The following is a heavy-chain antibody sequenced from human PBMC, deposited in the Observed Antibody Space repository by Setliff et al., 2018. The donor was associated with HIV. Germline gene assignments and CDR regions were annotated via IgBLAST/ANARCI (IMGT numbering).Heavy chain of an antibody. CDR2: IYPGDSDT. J-gene: IGHJ4*02. CDR3: ARNWGVEYYDILTGYYIIPPNFDY. Sequence: GESLKISCKGSGYSFTSYWIGWVRQMPVKGLEWMGIIYPGDSDTRYSPSFQGQVTISADKSISTAYLQWSSLKASDTAMYYCARNWGVEYYDILTGYYIIPPNFDYWGQGTLVTVSS. V-gene: IGHV5-51*01. CDR1: GYSFTSYW. D-gene: IGHD3-9*01.